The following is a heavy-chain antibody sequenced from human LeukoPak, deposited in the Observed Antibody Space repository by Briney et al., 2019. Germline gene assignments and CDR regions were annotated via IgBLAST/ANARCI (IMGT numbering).Heavy chain of an antibody. V-gene: IGHV1-18*01. CDR1: GYTFTSYG. J-gene: IGHJ3*02. Sequence: ASVKVSCKASGYTFTSYGISWVRQAPGQGLEWMGWISAYNGNTNYAQKLQGRVTMTTDTSTSTAYMELRSLRSDDTAVYYCARDIVVVPAAFRWGQGSLVDIWGQGTMVTVSS. D-gene: IGHD2-2*01. CDR2: ISAYNGNT. CDR3: ARDIVVVPAAFRWGQGSLVDI.